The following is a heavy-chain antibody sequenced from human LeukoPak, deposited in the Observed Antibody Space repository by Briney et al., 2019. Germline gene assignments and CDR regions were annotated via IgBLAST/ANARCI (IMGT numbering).Heavy chain of an antibody. CDR1: GFTFSSYW. J-gene: IGHJ4*02. CDR2: IASDGSSI. D-gene: IGHD6-19*01. Sequence: GGSLRLSCAASGFTFSSYWMNWVRQAPGKGLVWVSRIASDGSSITYADSVKGRFSISRDNAKNTLYLQMNSLRVEDTAVYYCAETLAVAAPYFDYWGQGTLVTVSS. V-gene: IGHV3-74*01. CDR3: AETLAVAAPYFDY.